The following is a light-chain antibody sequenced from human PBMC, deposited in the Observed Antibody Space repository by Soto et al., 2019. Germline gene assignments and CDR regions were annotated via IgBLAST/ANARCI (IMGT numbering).Light chain of an antibody. CDR3: AAWDDSLNGYV. CDR1: SSNIGNNA. J-gene: IGLJ1*01. CDR2: YDD. Sequence: QSFLTQPPSVSEAPRQRVTLSCSGSSSNIGNNAVNWYQQFPGKAPKLLIYYDDLLPSGVSDRFSGSKSGTSASLAISGLQSEDEADYYCAAWDDSLNGYVFGTGTKVTVL. V-gene: IGLV1-36*01.